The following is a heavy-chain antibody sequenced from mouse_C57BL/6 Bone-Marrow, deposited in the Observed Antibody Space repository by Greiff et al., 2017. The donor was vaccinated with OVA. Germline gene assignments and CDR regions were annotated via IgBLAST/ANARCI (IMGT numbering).Heavy chain of an antibody. CDR3: TRSSCLFDY. CDR1: GYTFTDYE. D-gene: IGHD1-1*01. Sequence: VQLKQSGAELVRPGASVTLSCKASGYTFTDYEMHWVKQTPVHGLEWIGAIYPETGGTAYNQKFKGKAILTADKSSSTAYMELRSLTSEDSAVYYCTRSSCLFDYWGQGTTLTVSS. CDR2: IYPETGGT. V-gene: IGHV1-15*01. J-gene: IGHJ2*01.